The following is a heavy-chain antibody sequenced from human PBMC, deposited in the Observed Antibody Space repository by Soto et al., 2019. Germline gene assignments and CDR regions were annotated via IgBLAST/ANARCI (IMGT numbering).Heavy chain of an antibody. V-gene: IGHV4-59*01. D-gene: IGHD3-10*01. J-gene: IGHJ4*02. CDR2: IYYSGST. CDR3: ARAGTNMVQFDY. CDR1: GGSLNSYV. Sequence: XTLSLPCTVSGGSLNSYVWSWIRQSPGKGLEWIGHIYYSGSTSYSPSLKSRFSISVDTSKNQFSLEVNSLTAADKAVYYCARAGTNMVQFDYWGQGTLVTVSS.